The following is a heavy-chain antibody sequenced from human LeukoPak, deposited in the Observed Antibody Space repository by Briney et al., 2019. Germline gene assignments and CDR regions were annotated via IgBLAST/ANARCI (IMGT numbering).Heavy chain of an antibody. CDR1: GGSISSSSYY. V-gene: IGHV4-39*02. CDR3: ARARGTVTTRGSGKYYFDY. J-gene: IGHJ4*02. D-gene: IGHD4-17*01. Sequence: PSETLSLTCIVSGGSISSSSYYWGWIRQPPGKGLEWIGSIYYSGSTYYNPSLNSRVTISVDTSNNQFSLNLSSVTAADTAVYYCARARGTVTTRGSGKYYFDYWGQGTLVTVSS. CDR2: IYYSGST.